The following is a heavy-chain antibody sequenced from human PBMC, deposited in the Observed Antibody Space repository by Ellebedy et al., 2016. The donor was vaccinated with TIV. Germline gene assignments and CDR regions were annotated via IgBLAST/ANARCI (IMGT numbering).Heavy chain of an antibody. V-gene: IGHV2-70*11. CDR2: IDWDGDT. J-gene: IGHJ6*02. Sequence: TLSLTCTVSGGSISSYYWSWIRQPPGKALEWLARIDWDGDTYYNTSLRTRLTISKDTSKNQVVLTMTNMDPVDTATYHCARGDRRWGGWGMDVWGQGTTVTVSS. CDR3: ARGDRRWGGWGMDV. CDR1: GGSISSYYW. D-gene: IGHD3-10*01.